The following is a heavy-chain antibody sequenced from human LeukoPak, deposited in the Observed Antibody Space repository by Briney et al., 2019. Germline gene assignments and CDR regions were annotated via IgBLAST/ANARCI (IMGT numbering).Heavy chain of an antibody. CDR1: GYTFTGYY. V-gene: IGHV1-2*02. CDR2: INPNSGGT. D-gene: IGHD2-8*01. CDR3: ARDFRDCTNGVCHFDY. Sequence: WASVKVSCKPSGYTFTGYYMHWERQAPGQGLEWMGWINPNSGGTTYGQTFQGRVTMTRDRPISTAYMELGWLLSAHAAVYYCARDFRDCTNGVCHFDYWGQGTPVTVSS. J-gene: IGHJ4*02.